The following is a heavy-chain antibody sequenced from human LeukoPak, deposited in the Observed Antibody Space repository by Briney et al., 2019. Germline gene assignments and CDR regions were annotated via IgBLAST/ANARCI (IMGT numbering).Heavy chain of an antibody. V-gene: IGHV4-59*01. Sequence: SETLSLTCTVSGGPISSYYWSWIRQPPGKGLEWIGYIYYSGSTNYNPSLKSRVTISVDTSKNQFSLKLSSVTAADTAVYYCARGRWSGYDWGSYYYYYMDVWGKGTTVTISS. CDR2: IYYSGST. CDR1: GGPISSYY. J-gene: IGHJ6*03. D-gene: IGHD5-12*01. CDR3: ARGRWSGYDWGSYYYYYMDV.